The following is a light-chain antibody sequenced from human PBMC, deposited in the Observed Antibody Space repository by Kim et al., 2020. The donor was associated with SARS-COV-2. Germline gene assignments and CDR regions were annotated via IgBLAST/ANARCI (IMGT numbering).Light chain of an antibody. CDR2: GAS. J-gene: IGKJ4*01. CDR3: QPYNNWPPVT. CDR1: QSVSSN. V-gene: IGKV3-15*01. Sequence: EIVMTQSPATLSVSPGERATLSCRASQSVSSNLAWYQQKPGQAPWLLIYGASTRATGIPARFSGSGSGTEFTLTISSLQSEDFAVFFCQPYNNWPPVTFRGRTKV.